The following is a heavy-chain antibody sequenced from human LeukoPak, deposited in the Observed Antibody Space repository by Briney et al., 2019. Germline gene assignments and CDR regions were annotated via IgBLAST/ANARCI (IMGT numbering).Heavy chain of an antibody. J-gene: IGHJ4*02. D-gene: IGHD3-22*01. CDR1: GFIFSNYG. CDR2: IWYDGSNK. V-gene: IGHV3-33*01. CDR3: ARDLAMYYYDSSGCLDY. Sequence: GGSLRLSCAASGFIFSNYGMHWVRQAPGKGLEWVAVIWYDGSNKYYADSVKGRFTISRDNSKNTLYLQMSSLRAEDKAVYYCARDLAMYYYDSSGCLDYWGQGTLVTVSS.